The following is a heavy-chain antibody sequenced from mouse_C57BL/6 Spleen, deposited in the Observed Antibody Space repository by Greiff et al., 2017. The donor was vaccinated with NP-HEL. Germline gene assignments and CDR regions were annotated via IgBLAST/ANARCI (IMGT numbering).Heavy chain of an antibody. CDR3: AREGEAQATLDY. V-gene: IGHV1-82*01. Sequence: QVQLQQSGPELVKPGASVKISCKASGYAFSSSWMNWVKQRPGKGLEWIGRIYPGDGDTNYNGKFKGKATLTADKSSSTAYMQLSSLTSEDSAVYFCAREGEAQATLDYWGQGTTLTVSS. CDR1: GYAFSSSW. J-gene: IGHJ2*01. CDR2: IYPGDGDT. D-gene: IGHD3-2*02.